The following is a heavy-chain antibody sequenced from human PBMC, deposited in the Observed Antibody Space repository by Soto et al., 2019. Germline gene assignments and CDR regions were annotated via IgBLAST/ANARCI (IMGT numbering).Heavy chain of an antibody. CDR3: ARGLTSTYRGTFDY. CDR2: IFPGDSDT. D-gene: IGHD3-10*01. V-gene: IGHV5-51*01. Sequence: GESLKISCKGSGYTFTSYWIGWVRQMPGKGLECMGIIFPGDSDTRYSPSFQGQVTISADRSTRTAYLQWSSLKASDTAMYYCARGLTSTYRGTFDYWGQGTLVTVSS. J-gene: IGHJ4*02. CDR1: GYTFTSYW.